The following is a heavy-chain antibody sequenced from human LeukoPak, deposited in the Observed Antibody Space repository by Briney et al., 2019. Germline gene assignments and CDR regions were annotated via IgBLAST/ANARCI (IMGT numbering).Heavy chain of an antibody. Sequence: SETLSLTCTVSGGSISSYYWSWIRQPPGKGLEWIGYIYYSGSTNYNPSLKSRVTISVDTSKNQFSLKLSSVTAADTAVYYCAREGPYSSGWYVFDPWGQGTLVTASS. CDR1: GGSISSYY. V-gene: IGHV4-59*01. CDR3: AREGPYSSGWYVFDP. J-gene: IGHJ5*02. D-gene: IGHD6-19*01. CDR2: IYYSGST.